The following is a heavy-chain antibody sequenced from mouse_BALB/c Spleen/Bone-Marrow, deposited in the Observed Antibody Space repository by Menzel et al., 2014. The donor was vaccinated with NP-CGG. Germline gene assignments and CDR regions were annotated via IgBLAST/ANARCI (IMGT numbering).Heavy chain of an antibody. D-gene: IGHD1-1*01. CDR3: TRGDYYGSSSFAY. Sequence: VQLRQSGAELVRPGASVKLSCKASGYTFTSYWINWVKQRPGQGLQWIGNIYPSDSYTNYNQKFKDKATLTVDKSSSTAYMQLSSPTSEDSAVYYCTRGDYYGSSSFAYWGQGTLVTVST. CDR1: GYTFTSYW. J-gene: IGHJ3*01. V-gene: IGHV1-69*02. CDR2: IYPSDSYT.